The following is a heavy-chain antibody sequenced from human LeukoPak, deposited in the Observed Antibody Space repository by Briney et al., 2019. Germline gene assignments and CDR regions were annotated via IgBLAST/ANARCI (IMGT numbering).Heavy chain of an antibody. Sequence: GGSLRLSCAASGYTFSSYEMNWVRQAPGKGLEWVSYISSSGSTIYYADSVKGRFTMSRDNAKNSLYLQMNSLRAEDTAVYYCARGPRYSSSSPYYYYYMDVWGKGTTVTVSS. J-gene: IGHJ6*03. CDR3: ARGPRYSSSSPYYYYYMDV. CDR1: GYTFSSYE. D-gene: IGHD6-6*01. V-gene: IGHV3-48*03. CDR2: ISSSGSTI.